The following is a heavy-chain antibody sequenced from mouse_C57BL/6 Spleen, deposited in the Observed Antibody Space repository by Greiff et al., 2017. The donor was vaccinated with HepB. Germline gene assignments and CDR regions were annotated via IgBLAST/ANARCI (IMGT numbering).Heavy chain of an antibody. CDR2: IDPETGGA. Sequence: VQLQQSGAELVRPGASVTLSCKASGYTFTDYEMHWVKQTPVHGLEWIGAIDPETGGAAYNQKFKGKAILTADKSSSTAYMELRSLTSEDSAVYYCTRRRDYGSSYGGFAYWGQGTLVTVSA. V-gene: IGHV1-15*01. CDR1: GYTFTDYE. CDR3: TRRRDYGSSYGGFAY. J-gene: IGHJ3*01. D-gene: IGHD1-1*01.